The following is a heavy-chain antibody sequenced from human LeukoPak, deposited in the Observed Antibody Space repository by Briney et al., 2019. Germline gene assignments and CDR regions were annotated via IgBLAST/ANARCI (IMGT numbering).Heavy chain of an antibody. CDR2: ISYIGNT. J-gene: IGHJ4*02. Sequence: SETLSLTCIVSGGSVTSYYWSWIRRPPGKGLEWIGYISYIGNTKYNPCLKSRVTMSIDASKNQLSLKLSSVTAADTAVYYCARSTVDTAMVLGYWGQGTLITVSS. D-gene: IGHD5-18*01. CDR1: GGSVTSYY. V-gene: IGHV4-59*02. CDR3: ARSTVDTAMVLGY.